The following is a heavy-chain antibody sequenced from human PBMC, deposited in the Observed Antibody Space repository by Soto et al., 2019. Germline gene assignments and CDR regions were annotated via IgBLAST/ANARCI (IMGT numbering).Heavy chain of an antibody. J-gene: IGHJ2*01. CDR3: ARIITASGGRRYFHL. CDR2: INSSSSYT. V-gene: IGHV3-11*05. CDR1: GFTFSDYY. Sequence: QMQLVESGGGLVKPGGSLRLSCAASGFTFSDYYMSWIRQAPGKGLEWVSYINSSSSYTNYADSVKGRFTISRDNAKNSLYLQMNSLRAEDTAVYYCARIITASGGRRYFHLWGRGNLVTVSS. D-gene: IGHD6-13*01.